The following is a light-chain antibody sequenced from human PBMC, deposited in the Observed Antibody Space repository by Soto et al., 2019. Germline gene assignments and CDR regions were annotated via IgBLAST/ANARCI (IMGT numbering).Light chain of an antibody. CDR3: QQYNSYSWT. V-gene: IGKV1-5*03. Sequence: DIQMTQSPFTLSASVGDRVTITCRASQSISTWLAWYQQKPGKAPTLLIYQASSLENGVASRFSGSGSGTEFTLTISSLQPDDFATYYCQQYNSYSWTFGQGTKVDIK. J-gene: IGKJ1*01. CDR2: QAS. CDR1: QSISTW.